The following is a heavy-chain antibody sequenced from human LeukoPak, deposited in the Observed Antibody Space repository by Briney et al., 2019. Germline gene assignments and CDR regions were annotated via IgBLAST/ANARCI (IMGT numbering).Heavy chain of an antibody. D-gene: IGHD2-15*01. V-gene: IGHV3-21*01. CDR3: ARGVVVAAPYYMDV. J-gene: IGHJ6*03. CDR2: ISSSSTYI. Sequence: GGSLRLSCAASGFTFSSYTMNWVRQAPGKGLEWVSCISSSSTYIYYADSVKGRFTISRDNAKNSLYLQMNSVRAEDTAVYYCARGVVVAAPYYMDVWGKGTTVTVSS. CDR1: GFTFSSYT.